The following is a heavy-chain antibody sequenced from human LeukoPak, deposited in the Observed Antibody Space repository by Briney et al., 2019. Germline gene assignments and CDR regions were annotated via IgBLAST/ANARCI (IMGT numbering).Heavy chain of an antibody. D-gene: IGHD3-9*01. J-gene: IGHJ5*02. V-gene: IGHV7-4-1*02. CDR2: INTNTGNP. CDR3: ARILSPGWFDP. Sequence: EASVKVSCKASGYTFTTYNINWVRQAPGQGLEWMGWINTNTGNPTYAQGFTGRFVFSLDTSVSTTYLQISSLKAEDTAVYYCARILSPGWFDPWGQGTLVTVSS. CDR1: GYTFTTYN.